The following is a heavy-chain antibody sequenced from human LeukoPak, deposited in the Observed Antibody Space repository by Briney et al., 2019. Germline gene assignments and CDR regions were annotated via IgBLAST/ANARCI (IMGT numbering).Heavy chain of an antibody. CDR2: IYYSGST. CDR3: ASDIAAAGVFTFDY. CDR1: GGSFSGYY. Sequence: NPSETLSLTCAVYGGSFSGYYWIWIRQPPGKGLEWIGYIYYSGSTNYNPSLKSRVTISVDTSKNQFSLKLSSVTAADTAVYYCASDIAAAGVFTFDYWGQGTLVTVSS. V-gene: IGHV4-59*01. J-gene: IGHJ4*02. D-gene: IGHD6-13*01.